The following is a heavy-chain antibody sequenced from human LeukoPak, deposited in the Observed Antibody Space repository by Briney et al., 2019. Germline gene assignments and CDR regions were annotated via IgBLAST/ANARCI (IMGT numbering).Heavy chain of an antibody. CDR2: LSYSVHS. V-gene: IGHV4-61*01. J-gene: IGHJ4*02. D-gene: IGHD3-3*01. Sequence: SETLSLTCTVSGASVSSTNYYWSWIRQPPGKGLEWVGFLSYSVHSDYNPSLKSRVTISVDTSKNQFSLRLSSVTAADTAVYYCTRRTWEWGFFDYWGQGTLVTVSS. CDR3: TRRTWEWGFFDY. CDR1: GASVSSTNYY.